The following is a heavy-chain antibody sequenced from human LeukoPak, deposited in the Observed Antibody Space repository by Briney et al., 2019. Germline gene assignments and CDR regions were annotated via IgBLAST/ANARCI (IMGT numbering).Heavy chain of an antibody. CDR1: GGTFSSYA. V-gene: IGHV1-69*13. D-gene: IGHD2-15*01. J-gene: IGHJ4*02. CDR2: TIPIFGTA. Sequence: ASVKVSCKASGGTFSSYAISWVRQAPGQGLEWMGGTIPIFGTANYAQKFQGRVTITADESTSTAYMELSSLRSEGTAVYYCARVVVAANSYFDYWGQGTLVTVSS. CDR3: ARVVVAANSYFDY.